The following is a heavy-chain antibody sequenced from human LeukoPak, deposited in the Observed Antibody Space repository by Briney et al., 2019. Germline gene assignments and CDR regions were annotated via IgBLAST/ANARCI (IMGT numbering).Heavy chain of an antibody. D-gene: IGHD3-10*01. V-gene: IGHV4-39*01. CDR1: GGSISSSSYY. CDR2: IYYSGST. Sequence: SETLSLTCTVSGGSISSSSYYWGWIRQPPGKGLEWIGSIYYSGSTYYNPSLKSRVTISVDTSKNQFSLKLSSVTAADTAVYYCAMSGGSGLYYFDYWGQGTLVTVSS. CDR3: AMSGGSGLYYFDY. J-gene: IGHJ4*02.